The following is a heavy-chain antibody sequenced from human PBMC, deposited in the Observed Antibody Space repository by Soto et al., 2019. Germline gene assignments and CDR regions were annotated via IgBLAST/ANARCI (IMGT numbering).Heavy chain of an antibody. J-gene: IGHJ6*02. CDR2: VSLDSDTI. CDR3: ARLYYDYV. CDR1: GYDFRTYS. D-gene: IGHD3-3*01. V-gene: IGHV3-48*02. Sequence: GGSLRLSCRASGYDFRTYSMNWVRQAPGQGLEWIAYVSLDSDTIQYADSVKGRFTISRDDAENSLYLQMDSLRDEDTATYYCARLYYDYVWGQGTTVTVS.